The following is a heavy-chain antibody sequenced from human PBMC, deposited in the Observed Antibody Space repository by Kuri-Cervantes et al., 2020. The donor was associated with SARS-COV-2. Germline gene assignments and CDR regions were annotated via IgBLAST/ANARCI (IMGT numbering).Heavy chain of an antibody. V-gene: IGHV4-59*01. CDR3: ARAPTGYSGYDWGGSDY. CDR2: IYYSGST. D-gene: IGHD5-12*01. CDR1: GGSFRNYY. J-gene: IGHJ4*02. Sequence: SETLSLTCAVYGGSFRNYYWRWVRQPPGKGLEWIGYIYYSGSTNYNPSLKSRVTISVDTSKNQFSLRLRSVTAADSAVYYCARAPTGYSGYDWGGSDYWGQGTLVTVSS.